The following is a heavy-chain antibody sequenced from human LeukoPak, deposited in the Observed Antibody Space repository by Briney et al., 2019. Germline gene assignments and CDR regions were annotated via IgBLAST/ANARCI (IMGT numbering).Heavy chain of an antibody. Sequence: SSVKVSCKASGYTFTSYGISWVRQAPGQGLESMGWISAYNGNTNYAQKLQGRVTMTTDTSTSTAYMELRSLRSDDTAVYYCVRLETVAGGTRYWGQRTRVTVSS. J-gene: IGHJ4*02. V-gene: IGHV1-18*01. CDR3: VRLETVAGGTRY. CDR2: ISAYNGNT. D-gene: IGHD6-19*01. CDR1: GYTFTSYG.